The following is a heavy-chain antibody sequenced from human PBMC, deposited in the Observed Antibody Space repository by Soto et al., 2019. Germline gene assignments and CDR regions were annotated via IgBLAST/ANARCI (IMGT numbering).Heavy chain of an antibody. CDR2: ISAYNGST. Sequence: QVQLVQSGAEVKKPGASVKVSCKASGYTFTIYAISWVRQAPGKGLEWMGWISAYNGSTNYAQKLQGRATMTTATSTRTAYMELRSLRSDDTAVYYCPRDAPPETYWAQGSLVSVSS. J-gene: IGHJ4*02. CDR3: PRDAPPETY. V-gene: IGHV1-18*01. CDR1: GYTFTIYA.